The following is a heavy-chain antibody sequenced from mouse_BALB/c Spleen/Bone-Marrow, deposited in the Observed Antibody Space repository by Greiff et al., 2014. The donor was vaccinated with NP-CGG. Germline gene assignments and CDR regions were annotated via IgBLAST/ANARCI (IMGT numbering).Heavy chain of an antibody. CDR1: GFNIKDTY. CDR3: ATYYYGSSWGFAY. J-gene: IGHJ3*01. CDR2: IDPANGNT. D-gene: IGHD1-1*01. V-gene: IGHV14-3*02. Sequence: EVQLQQSGAEFVKPGASVKLSCTASGFNIKDTYMHWVKQRPEQGLEWIGRIDPANGNTKYDPKFQGKATITADTSSNTAYLQLSSLTSEDTAVYYCATYYYGSSWGFAYWGQGTLVTVSA.